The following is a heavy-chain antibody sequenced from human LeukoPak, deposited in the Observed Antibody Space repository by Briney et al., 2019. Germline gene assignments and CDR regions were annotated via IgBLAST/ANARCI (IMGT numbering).Heavy chain of an antibody. D-gene: IGHD6-13*01. Sequence: SETLSLTCTVSGGSISTYYWSWIRQPPGKGLEWIGYIYYSGSTSYNPSLKSRVTISLDTSKNQFSLELSSVTAADTAVYYCARHGILDSSRKYYFDYWGQGTLVTVSS. V-gene: IGHV4-59*08. CDR1: GGSISTYY. CDR2: IYYSGST. J-gene: IGHJ4*02. CDR3: ARHGILDSSRKYYFDY.